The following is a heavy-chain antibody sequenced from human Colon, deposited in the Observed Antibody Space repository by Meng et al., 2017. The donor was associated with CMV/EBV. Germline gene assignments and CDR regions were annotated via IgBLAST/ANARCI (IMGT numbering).Heavy chain of an antibody. J-gene: IGHJ3*01. CDR2: INPASGGT. Sequence: ASVKVSCKASGYTFTDYYIHWVRQAPDQGLEWMGWINPASGGTTYAQMFQGRVTMTRDTSISTAYMELSRLNSNDTALYYCARDLRGSEAFDFWSQGTMVTVSS. CDR1: GYTFTDYY. CDR3: ARDLRGSEAFDF. V-gene: IGHV1-2*02. D-gene: IGHD3-16*01.